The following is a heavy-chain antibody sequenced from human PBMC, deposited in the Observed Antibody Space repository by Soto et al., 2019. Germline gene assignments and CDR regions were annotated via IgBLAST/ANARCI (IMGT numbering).Heavy chain of an antibody. Sequence: SETLSLTCAVHGGSFSDYYWSWIRQPPGKGLEWIGYIYYSGSTNYNPSLKSRVTISVDTSKNQFSLKLSSVTAADTAVYYCARHGSSLWFGELLWAPAYYYYGMDVWGQGTTVTVSS. D-gene: IGHD3-10*01. CDR1: GGSFSDYY. J-gene: IGHJ6*02. V-gene: IGHV4-59*08. CDR3: ARHGSSLWFGELLWAPAYYYYGMDV. CDR2: IYYSGST.